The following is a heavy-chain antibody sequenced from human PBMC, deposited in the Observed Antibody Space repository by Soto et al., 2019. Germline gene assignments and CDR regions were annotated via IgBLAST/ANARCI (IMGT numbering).Heavy chain of an antibody. CDR1: GYNFTSYA. D-gene: IGHD2-21*02. Sequence: QVQLVQSGAEEKKPGASVKVSCKASGYNFTSYAMHWVRQAPGQRLEWMGWINAGNGNTKYSQKFQGRVTITRDTSASTAYMELSSLSSEYTAVYYCARAWVVVTAPDYWGQGTLVTVSS. CDR2: INAGNGNT. CDR3: ARAWVVVTAPDY. V-gene: IGHV1-3*05. J-gene: IGHJ4*02.